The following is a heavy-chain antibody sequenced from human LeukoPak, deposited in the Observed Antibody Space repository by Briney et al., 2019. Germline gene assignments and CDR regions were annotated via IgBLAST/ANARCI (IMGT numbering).Heavy chain of an antibody. CDR1: GFTFSNYW. J-gene: IGHJ4*02. CDR2: INQDGSEE. V-gene: IGHV3-7*01. Sequence: GGSLRLSCAASGFTFSNYWMSWVRQAPGKGLEWVAHINQDGSEEHYRDSVKARFIISRDNAKNSLSLQMDSLRAEDTAVYYCVRDGGVRGYDLLDYRGQGTLVTVSS. CDR3: VRDGGVRGYDLLDY. D-gene: IGHD5-12*01.